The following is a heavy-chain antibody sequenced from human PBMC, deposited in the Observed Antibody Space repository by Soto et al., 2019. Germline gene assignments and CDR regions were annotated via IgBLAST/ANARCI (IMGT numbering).Heavy chain of an antibody. Sequence: EVQLVESGGGLVQPGGSLRLSCAASGFPFRSYWMSWFRQARGKGLEWVANIKQDGSEKYYVDSVKGRFTISRDNAKNSLYLQINSLRAEDTAVYYWARVSLRSSTSFDYWGQVTLVTVSS. CDR2: IKQDGSEK. V-gene: IGHV3-7*05. CDR3: ARVSLRSSTSFDY. D-gene: IGHD6-19*01. CDR1: GFPFRSYW. J-gene: IGHJ4*02.